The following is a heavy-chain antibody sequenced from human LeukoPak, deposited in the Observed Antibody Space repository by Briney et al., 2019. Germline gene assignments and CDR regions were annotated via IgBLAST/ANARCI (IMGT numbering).Heavy chain of an antibody. V-gene: IGHV4-34*01. CDR2: INHRGRT. D-gene: IGHD3-16*02. CDR3: ARDPKWAFGGVVGGVSDF. CDR1: GGSFSGHY. Sequence: SETLSLTCAVYGGSFSGHYWSWIRQPQGKGLEWIGEINHRGRTNYNPSLKSRVTISVDTSKNQFSLKLSSVTAADTAVYYCARDPKWAFGGVVGGVSDFWGQGILVTVSS. J-gene: IGHJ4*02.